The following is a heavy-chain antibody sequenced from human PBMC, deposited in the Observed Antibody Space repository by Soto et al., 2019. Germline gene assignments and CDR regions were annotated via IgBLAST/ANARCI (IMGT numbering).Heavy chain of an antibody. D-gene: IGHD1-26*01. V-gene: IGHV4-59*11. CDR2: IYYRGST. CDR1: GGSISSHY. Sequence: VTCTVSGGSISSHYWSWVRQAPGKGLEWIGHIYYRGSTTYNPSLRSRSTISVDTSNNQFSLKLNSVTTADTAVYYCARDGREASGMDVWGQGTKVTVSS. J-gene: IGHJ6*02. CDR3: ARDGREASGMDV.